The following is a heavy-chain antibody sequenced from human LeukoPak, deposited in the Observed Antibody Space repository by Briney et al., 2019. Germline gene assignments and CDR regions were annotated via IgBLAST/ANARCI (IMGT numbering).Heavy chain of an antibody. CDR3: ARLNSYGFDY. CDR2: INHGGST. CDR1: GGSFSGYF. J-gene: IGHJ4*02. Sequence: SETLSLTCGVYGGSFSGYFWSWIRQTPGKGLEWIGEINHGGSTNYNPSLKSRVTISVDTSKNQFSLKLSSVTAADTAVYYCARLNSYGFDYWGQGTLVTVSS. V-gene: IGHV4-34*01. D-gene: IGHD5-18*01.